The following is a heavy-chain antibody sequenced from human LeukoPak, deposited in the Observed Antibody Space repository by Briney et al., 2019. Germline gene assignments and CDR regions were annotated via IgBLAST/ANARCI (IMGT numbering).Heavy chain of an antibody. CDR1: GGSISSYY. CDR2: IYYSGST. CDR3: ARLGFTQQDFDY. V-gene: IGHV4-59*08. Sequence: SETLSLTCTVSGGSISSYYWSWIRQPPGKGLEWIGYIYYSGSTNYNPSLKSRVTISVDTSKNQFSLKLSSVTAADTAVYYCARLGFTQQDFDYWGQGTLDTVSS. D-gene: IGHD5-12*01. J-gene: IGHJ4*02.